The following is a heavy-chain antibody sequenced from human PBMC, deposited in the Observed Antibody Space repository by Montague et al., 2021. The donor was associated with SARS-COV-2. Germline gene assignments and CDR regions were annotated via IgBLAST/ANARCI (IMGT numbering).Heavy chain of an antibody. CDR3: ARLEAGDCSGGSCYSSWFDP. CDR2: IYYSGST. J-gene: IGHJ5*02. V-gene: IGHV4-59*08. D-gene: IGHD2-15*01. CDR1: GGSISSYY. Sequence: SETLSLTCTVSGGSISSYYWSWIRQPPGKGLEWIGYIYYSGSTNYNPSLKSRVTTSVDTSKNQFSLKLSSVTAADTAVYYCARLEAGDCSGGSCYSSWFDPWGQGTLVTVFS.